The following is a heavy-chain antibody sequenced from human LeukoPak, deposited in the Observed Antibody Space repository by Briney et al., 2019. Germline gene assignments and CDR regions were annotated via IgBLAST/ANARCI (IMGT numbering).Heavy chain of an antibody. Sequence: PGGSLRLSCAASGFTFSSYAMSWIRQAPGKGLEWVSVISGSGGSTYYADSVKGRFTISRDNSKNTLYLQMNSLRAEDTAVYYCAKDLAYCGGDCYSGNDYWGQGTLVTVSS. D-gene: IGHD2-21*02. CDR1: GFTFSSYA. J-gene: IGHJ4*02. V-gene: IGHV3-23*01. CDR3: AKDLAYCGGDCYSGNDY. CDR2: ISGSGGST.